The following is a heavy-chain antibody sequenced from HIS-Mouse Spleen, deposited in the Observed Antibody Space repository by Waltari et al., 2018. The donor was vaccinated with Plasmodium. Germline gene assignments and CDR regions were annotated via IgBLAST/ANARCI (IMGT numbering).Heavy chain of an antibody. D-gene: IGHD2-2*01. CDR3: ARGVYCSSTSCYEDY. J-gene: IGHJ4*02. Sequence: QVQLQESGPGLVKPSQTLSLTCTVSGGSISSGGYYWSWIRQHPGKGLEWIGYIYYSGSTYYHPSLKSRVTISVDPSKNQFSLKLSSVTAADTAVYYCARGVYCSSTSCYEDYWGQGTLVTVSS. CDR2: IYYSGST. V-gene: IGHV4-31*03. CDR1: GGSISSGGYY.